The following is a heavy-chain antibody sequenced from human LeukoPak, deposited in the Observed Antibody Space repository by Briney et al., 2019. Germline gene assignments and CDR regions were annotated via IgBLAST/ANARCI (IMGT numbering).Heavy chain of an antibody. D-gene: IGHD2-2*01. CDR1: GGSFSGYY. CDR2: INHSGST. J-gene: IGHJ5*02. V-gene: IGHV4-34*01. CDR3: ARGLYCSSTSCRRFDP. Sequence: PSETLSLTCAVYGGSFSGYYWSWIRQPPGKGLEWIGEINHSGSTNYNPSLKSRVTISVDTSKNQFSLKLSSVTAADTAVYYCARGLYCSSTSCRRFDPWGQGTLVTVSS.